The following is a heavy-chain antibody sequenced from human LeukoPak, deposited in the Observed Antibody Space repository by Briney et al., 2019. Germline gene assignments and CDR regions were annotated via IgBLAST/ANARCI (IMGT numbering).Heavy chain of an antibody. Sequence: SDTPSLTCGVSGYSISSGYDWGWIRPPPGKGLEWIGRTYHSGSTYYDPSHKSRDYISVDTSTNQFSLKLSSVTAADTAVYYCGRDGGYSRFDTCGQGTLVTVSS. D-gene: IGHD2-15*01. CDR2: TYHSGST. CDR3: GRDGGYSRFDT. V-gene: IGHV4-38-2*02. CDR1: GYSISSGYD. J-gene: IGHJ5*02.